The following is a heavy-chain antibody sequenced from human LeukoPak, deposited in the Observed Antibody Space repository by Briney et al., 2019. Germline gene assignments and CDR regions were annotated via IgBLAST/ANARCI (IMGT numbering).Heavy chain of an antibody. CDR3: AKDRFYSSRLRDAFDI. Sequence: PGGSLRLSCAASGFSFSVFWMHWVRQVPGKGPVWVSRIKTDGSITDYADSVKGRFTISRDNAKNTLYLQMNSLRAEDTAVYYCAKDRFYSSRLRDAFDIWGQGTMVTVSS. V-gene: IGHV3-74*01. CDR2: IKTDGSIT. J-gene: IGHJ3*02. CDR1: GFSFSVFW. D-gene: IGHD6-13*01.